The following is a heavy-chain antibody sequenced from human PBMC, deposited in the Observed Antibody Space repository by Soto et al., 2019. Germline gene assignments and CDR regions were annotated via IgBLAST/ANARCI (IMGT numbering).Heavy chain of an antibody. D-gene: IGHD3-22*01. CDR1: GGSISSSSYF. V-gene: IGHV4-39*07. Sequence: SETLSLTCSVSGGSISSSSYFWGWIRQPPGKGLEWIGSIYYSGSTYYNPSLKSRVTVSVDTSKNQFSLKLSSVTAADTAVYYCARDWAYYYDSSGYPGAFDIWGQGTMVT. CDR2: IYYSGST. CDR3: ARDWAYYYDSSGYPGAFDI. J-gene: IGHJ3*02.